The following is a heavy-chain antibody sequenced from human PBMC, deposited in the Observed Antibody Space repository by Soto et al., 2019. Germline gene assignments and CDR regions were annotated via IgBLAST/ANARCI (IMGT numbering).Heavy chain of an antibody. CDR2: IYDTGST. V-gene: IGHV4-59*01. CDR3: AIEQWLVRGVFDY. Sequence: QVQLQESGPGLVKPSETLSLTCSVSGGSISGYYWSWIQQPPGKGLEWIGYIYDTGSTKDNPSLKSRVTISIDTSKTQFSLRLSSVTAADTAVYYCAIEQWLVRGVFDYWGQGTLVTVSS. D-gene: IGHD6-19*01. CDR1: GGSISGYY. J-gene: IGHJ4*02.